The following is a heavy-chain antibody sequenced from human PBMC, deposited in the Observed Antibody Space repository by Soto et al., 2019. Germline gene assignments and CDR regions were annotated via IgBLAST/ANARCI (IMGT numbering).Heavy chain of an antibody. D-gene: IGHD2-2*02. CDR3: ARTDIVVVPAALRLGYYYYYYMDV. Sequence: QVQLQQWGAGLLKPSETLSLTCAVYGGSFSGYYWSWIRQPPGKGLEWIGEINHSGSTNYNPSLTSLVHISVATSKNQFSLKLSSVTAADTAVYYCARTDIVVVPAALRLGYYYYYYMDVWGKGTTVTVSS. J-gene: IGHJ6*03. V-gene: IGHV4-34*01. CDR1: GGSFSGYY. CDR2: INHSGST.